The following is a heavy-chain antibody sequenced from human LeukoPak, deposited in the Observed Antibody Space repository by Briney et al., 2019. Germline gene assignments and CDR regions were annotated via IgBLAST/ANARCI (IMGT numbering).Heavy chain of an antibody. CDR2: ISSSSSYI. Sequence: GGSLRLSCAASGFNVSSNYMTWVRQAPGKGLEWVSSISSSSSYIYYADSVKGRFTISRDNAKNSLYLQMNSLRAEDTAVYYCARKSYFDYWGQGTLVTVSS. J-gene: IGHJ4*02. V-gene: IGHV3-21*01. CDR1: GFNVSSNY. CDR3: ARKSYFDY.